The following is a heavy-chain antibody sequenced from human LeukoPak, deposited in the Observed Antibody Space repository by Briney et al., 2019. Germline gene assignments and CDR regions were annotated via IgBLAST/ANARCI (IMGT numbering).Heavy chain of an antibody. CDR2: IVGSGDKT. CDR3: AKREGSSGSGFGY. Sequence: GGSLRLSCAASGFTFSSYAMSWVRQAPGKGLEWVSVIVGSGDKTYYADSVKGRFTISRDNSKNTLYLQMNSLRVEDTAVYYCAKREGSSGSGFGYWGQGTLVTVSS. D-gene: IGHD6-13*01. J-gene: IGHJ4*02. V-gene: IGHV3-23*01. CDR1: GFTFSSYA.